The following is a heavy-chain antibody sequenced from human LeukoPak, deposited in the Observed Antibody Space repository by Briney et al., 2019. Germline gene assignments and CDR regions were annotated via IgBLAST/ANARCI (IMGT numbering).Heavy chain of an antibody. V-gene: IGHV4-61*10. CDR3: ARLSSSWSYYYYYYMDV. CDR2: ISKSGTT. CDR1: GVSISYATYQ. J-gene: IGHJ6*03. Sequence: PSETLSLTCTVSGVSISYATYQWTWIRQSAGKGLEWIGLISKSGTTNYNPSHKSRVTISIDTTKNQFSLKLSSVTAADTAVYYCARLSSSWSYYYYYYMDVWGKGTTVTISS. D-gene: IGHD6-13*01.